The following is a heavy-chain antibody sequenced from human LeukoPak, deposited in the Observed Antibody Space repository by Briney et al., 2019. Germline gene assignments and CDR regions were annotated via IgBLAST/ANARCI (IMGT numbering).Heavy chain of an antibody. CDR1: GFTFSTYA. CDR3: AKGGYQFDATGYYYDP. V-gene: IGHV3-23*01. J-gene: IGHJ5*02. D-gene: IGHD3-22*01. Sequence: GGSLRLSCAASGFTFSTYAMSWVRQAPGRGLEWVSTIGATGGRTYYADSVKGRFTISRDTSKNTLYLQMNSLRAEDTAVYYCAKGGYQFDATGYYYDPWGQGTLVTVSS. CDR2: IGATGGRT.